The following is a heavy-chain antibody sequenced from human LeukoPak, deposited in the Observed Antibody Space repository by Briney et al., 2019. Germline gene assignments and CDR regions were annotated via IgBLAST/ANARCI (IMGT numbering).Heavy chain of an antibody. D-gene: IGHD5-12*01. CDR2: IYYSGST. CDR1: GGSISSYY. Sequence: PSETLSLTCTVSGGSISSYYWSWIRQPPGKGLEWVGYIYYSGSTNYNPSLKSRVTISVDTSKNQFSLKLSSVTAADTAVYYCAGTYISGGHFDYWGQGTLVTVSS. J-gene: IGHJ4*02. V-gene: IGHV4-59*01. CDR3: AGTYISGGHFDY.